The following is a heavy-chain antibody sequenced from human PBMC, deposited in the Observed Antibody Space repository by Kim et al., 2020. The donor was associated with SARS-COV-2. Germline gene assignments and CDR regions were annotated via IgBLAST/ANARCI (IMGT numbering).Heavy chain of an antibody. CDR1: GGFSSSYY. D-gene: IGHD3-10*01. Sequence: SETLSLTCTVSGGFSSSYYWSWIRQTPGKRLEWIGKINYRGNTDHNASLKSRLTISIDTSKNSCSLKLTSMTAADSGVYFCARHCNYESYGSGGDWAFD. CDR3: ARHCNYESYGSGGDWAFD. V-gene: IGHV4-59*08. J-gene: IGHJ3*02. CDR2: INYRGNT.